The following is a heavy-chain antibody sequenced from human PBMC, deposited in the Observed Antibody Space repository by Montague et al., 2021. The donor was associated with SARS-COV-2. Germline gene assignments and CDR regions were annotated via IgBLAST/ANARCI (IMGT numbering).Heavy chain of an antibody. Sequence: SETLSLTCTVSGGSISSFYWSWIRQPPGKGLEWIGEVNQSGTTIYNPSVKSGVTISEDTSKNQFYLRLNSVTAADTAVYYCARGRRPVVVPVAGPAGRAFDIWGQGTMVTVSS. V-gene: IGHV4-34*01. CDR3: ARGRRPVVVPVAGPAGRAFDI. CDR1: GGSISSFY. J-gene: IGHJ3*02. CDR2: VNQSGTT. D-gene: IGHD2-2*01.